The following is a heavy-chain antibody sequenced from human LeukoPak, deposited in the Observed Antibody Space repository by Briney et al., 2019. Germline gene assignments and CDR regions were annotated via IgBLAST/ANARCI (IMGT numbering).Heavy chain of an antibody. CDR2: IYYSGSA. V-gene: IGHV4-59*01. J-gene: IGHJ4*02. CDR1: GGSISSYY. CDR3: ARGPYSSGEDY. D-gene: IGHD6-19*01. Sequence: SETLSLTCTVSGGSISSYYWSWVRQPPGKGLEWIGDIYYSGSANYNPSLKSRVTISVDTSKNQFSLKLSSVTAADTAVYYCARGPYSSGEDYWGQGTLVTVSS.